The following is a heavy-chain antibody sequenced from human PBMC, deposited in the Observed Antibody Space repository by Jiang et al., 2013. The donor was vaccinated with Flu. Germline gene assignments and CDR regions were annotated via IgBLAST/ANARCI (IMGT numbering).Heavy chain of an antibody. J-gene: IGHJ5*02. CDR2: ISYDGSNK. CDR3: AVSGYDHNWFDP. V-gene: IGHV3-30-3*01. Sequence: VQLLESGGGVVQPGRSLRLSCAASGFTFSSYAMHWVRQAPGKGLEWVAVISYDGSNKYYADSVKGRFTISRDNSKNTLYLQMNSLRAEDTAVYYCAVSGYDHNWFDPWGQGTLVTRLL. D-gene: IGHD5-12*01. CDR1: GFTFSSYA.